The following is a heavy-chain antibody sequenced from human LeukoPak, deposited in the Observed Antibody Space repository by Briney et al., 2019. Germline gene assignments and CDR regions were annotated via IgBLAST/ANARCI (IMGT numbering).Heavy chain of an antibody. CDR2: LNPRSGNA. J-gene: IGHJ4*02. V-gene: IGHV1-8*03. Sequence: ASVKVSCKASGYTFISYNINWVRQATGQGLEWMGWLNPRSGNAVYLQKFQGRLTITRDTSTDTVSMDLSSLTAEDTAVYYCARGIPLRYCTYGVCYPPYYFDFWGQGTLVTASS. CDR3: ARGIPLRYCTYGVCYPPYYFDF. D-gene: IGHD2-8*01. CDR1: GYTFISYN.